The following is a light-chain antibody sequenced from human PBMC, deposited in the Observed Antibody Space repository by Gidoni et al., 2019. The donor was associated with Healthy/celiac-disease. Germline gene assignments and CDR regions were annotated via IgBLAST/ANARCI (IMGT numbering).Light chain of an antibody. CDR1: SSNIGSNT. V-gene: IGLV1-44*01. CDR3: AAWDDSLNGVV. CDR2: SNN. Sequence: QSVLTQPPSASGTPGQRVTISCSGSSSNIGSNTVHWYQQLPGTAPKLLIYSNNQRPSGVPDRFSGSKSGTSASLAISGLQSEDEAEYYCAAWDDSLNGVVFGGGTKLTVL. J-gene: IGLJ2*01.